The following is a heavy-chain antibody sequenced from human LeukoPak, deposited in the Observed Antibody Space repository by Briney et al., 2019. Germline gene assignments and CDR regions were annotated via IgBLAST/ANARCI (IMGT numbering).Heavy chain of an antibody. CDR3: ARHVVATIIGGKYYYYYMDV. V-gene: IGHV4-39*01. CDR1: DGYY. D-gene: IGHD5-12*01. CDR2: IYYSGST. J-gene: IGHJ6*03. Sequence: PSETLSLTCTVSDGYYWGWIRQPPAKGLEWIGNIYYSGSTYYNPSLKSRVTLSIDSSKNQFSLKLSSVTAADTAVYYCARHVVATIIGGKYYYYYMDVWGKGTTVTVSS.